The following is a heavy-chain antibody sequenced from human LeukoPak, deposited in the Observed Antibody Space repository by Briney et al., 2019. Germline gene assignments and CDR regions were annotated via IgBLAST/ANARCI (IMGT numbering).Heavy chain of an antibody. V-gene: IGHV1-2*02. CDR1: GYTFTRYY. Sequence: ASVKVSCKASGYTFTRYYMHWVRQAPGQGLEWMEWINPNSGGTNYAQKFQGRVTMTRDTSIRTAYMELSRLRSDDTAVYYCARSPRGDYGDYYYYYGMDVWGQGTTVTVSS. CDR3: ARSPRGDYGDYYYYYGMDV. D-gene: IGHD4-17*01. CDR2: INPNSGGT. J-gene: IGHJ6*01.